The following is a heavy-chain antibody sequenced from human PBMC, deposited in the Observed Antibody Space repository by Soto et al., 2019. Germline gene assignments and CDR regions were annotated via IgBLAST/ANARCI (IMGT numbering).Heavy chain of an antibody. V-gene: IGHV3-49*03. J-gene: IGHJ4*02. CDR2: VRTYAYGETT. Sequence: GGSLRLSCTTSGFTFGDYAMSWFRQTPGKGLEWVGFVRTYAYGETTEYAASVKGRFTVGRDNSRSTAYLHMSSLKTEDTGVYFCSRECPCGMAYCNNAACFPHDFWGQGTLVTVSS. CDR1: GFTFGDYA. CDR3: SRECPCGMAYCNNAACFPHDF. D-gene: IGHD2-8*01.